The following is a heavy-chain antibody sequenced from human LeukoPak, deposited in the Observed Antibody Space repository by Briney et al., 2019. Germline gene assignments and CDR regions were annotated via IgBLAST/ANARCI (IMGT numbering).Heavy chain of an antibody. Sequence: GGSLRLSCAASGFTFSSYSMNWVRQAPGKGLEWVSSISSTSTSIYHADSVKGRFTISRDNTKNSLYLQMDSLRAEDTAVYYCARGFRAFDFWAQGTMVTVSS. CDR2: ISSTSTSI. CDR3: ARGFRAFDF. V-gene: IGHV3-21*01. J-gene: IGHJ3*01. CDR1: GFTFSSYS.